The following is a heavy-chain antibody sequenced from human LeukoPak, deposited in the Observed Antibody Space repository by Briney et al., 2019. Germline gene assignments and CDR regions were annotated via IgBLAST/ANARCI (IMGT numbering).Heavy chain of an antibody. J-gene: IGHJ5*02. Sequence: PSETLSLTCTVSGGSISSYYWSWIRQPPGKGLEWIGYIYYSGSTNYNPSLKSRVTISVDTSKNQFSLKLSSVTAADTAVYYCARLARRHYYDSSGYFSWGQGTLVTVSS. CDR1: GGSISSYY. D-gene: IGHD3-22*01. CDR3: ARLARRHYYDSSGYFS. CDR2: IYYSGST. V-gene: IGHV4-59*08.